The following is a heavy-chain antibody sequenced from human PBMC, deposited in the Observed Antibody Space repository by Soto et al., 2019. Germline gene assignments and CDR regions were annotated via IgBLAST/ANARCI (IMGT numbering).Heavy chain of an antibody. V-gene: IGHV1-3*05. J-gene: IGHJ4*02. CDR2: INAGNDNT. Sequence: QVQLVQSGAEEKKPGASVKVSCKASGYTFTSYAMHWVRQAPGQRLEWMGWINAGNDNTKYSQKFPGRVTITRDTSASTAYMELSSLRSEGTAVYYCARSEYTSGWTGYWGQGTLVTVSS. CDR1: GYTFTSYA. CDR3: ARSEYTSGWTGY. D-gene: IGHD6-19*01.